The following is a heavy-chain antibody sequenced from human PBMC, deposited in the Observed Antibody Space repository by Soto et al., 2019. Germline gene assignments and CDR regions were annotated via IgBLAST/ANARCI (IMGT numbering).Heavy chain of an antibody. CDR1: GFTFSSYA. J-gene: IGHJ4*02. CDR3: AKDPLYSSSWMVGY. CDR2: ISGSGGST. Sequence: GGSPRLSCAASGFTFSSYAMSWVRQAPGKGLEWVSAISGSGGSTYYADSVKGRFTISRDNSKNTLYLQMNSLRAEDTAVYYCAKDPLYSSSWMVGYWGQGTLVTVPS. D-gene: IGHD6-13*01. V-gene: IGHV3-23*01.